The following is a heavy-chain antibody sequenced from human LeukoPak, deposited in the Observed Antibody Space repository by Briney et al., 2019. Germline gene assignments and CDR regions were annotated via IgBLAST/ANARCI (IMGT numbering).Heavy chain of an antibody. CDR3: AKYNWYYYDSSGYYACFDY. CDR1: GFTFSSYA. CDR2: ISGSGSST. J-gene: IGHJ4*02. Sequence: GGSLRLSCAASGFTFSSYAMSWVRQAPGKGLEWVSAISGSGSSTHYADSVKGRFTISRDNSKNTLYLQMNSLRAEDTAVYYCAKYNWYYYDSSGYYACFDYWGQGTLVTVSS. V-gene: IGHV3-23*01. D-gene: IGHD3-22*01.